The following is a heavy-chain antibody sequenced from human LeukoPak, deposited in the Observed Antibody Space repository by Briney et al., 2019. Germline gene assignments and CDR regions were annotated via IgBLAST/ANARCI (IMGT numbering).Heavy chain of an antibody. CDR3: VKDYFASWN. V-gene: IGHV3-30*18. CDR2: ISHDGSEK. CDR1: GFIFSNYA. Sequence: PGGSLRLSCGASGFIFSNYAMHWVRQPPGKGLEWVAIISHDGSEKHFANSVKDRFTVSRDNFKSTLYLQMNSLGPEDTAVYYCVKDYFASWNWGQGTLVTVSS. J-gene: IGHJ4*02. D-gene: IGHD3-9*01.